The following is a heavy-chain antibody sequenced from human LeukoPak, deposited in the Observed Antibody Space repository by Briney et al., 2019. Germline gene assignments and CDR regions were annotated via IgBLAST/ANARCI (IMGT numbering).Heavy chain of an antibody. Sequence: GASVKVSCKASGYTFTGYYMHWGRQAPGQGLEWMGWINPNSGGTNYAQKFQGRVTMTRDTSISTAYMELSRLRSDDTAVYYCALRPGDYGDYETWFDPWGQGTLVTVSS. J-gene: IGHJ5*02. CDR1: GYTFTGYY. CDR2: INPNSGGT. CDR3: ALRPGDYGDYETWFDP. D-gene: IGHD4-17*01. V-gene: IGHV1-2*02.